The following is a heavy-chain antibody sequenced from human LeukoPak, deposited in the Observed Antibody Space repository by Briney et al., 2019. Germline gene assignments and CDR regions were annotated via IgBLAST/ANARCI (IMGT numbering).Heavy chain of an antibody. J-gene: IGHJ6*03. V-gene: IGHV1-69*06. D-gene: IGHD6-13*01. CDR3: ARVPYSSSWYAFGTPYYYYMDV. CDR1: GGTFSSYA. Sequence: SEKVSCKASGGTFSSYAISWVRQAPGQGLEWMGGIIPIFGTANYAQKFQGRVTITADKSTSTAYMELSSLRSEDTAVYYCARVPYSSSWYAFGTPYYYYMDVWGKGTTVTVSS. CDR2: IIPIFGTA.